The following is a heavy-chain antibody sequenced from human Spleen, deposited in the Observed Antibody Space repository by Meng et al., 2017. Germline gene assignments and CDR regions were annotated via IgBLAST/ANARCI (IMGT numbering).Heavy chain of an antibody. Sequence: GGSLRLSWAASGFTFSSYGMHWVRQAPGKGLEWVAIIYYDGSGRYYADSVKGRFTISRDNSKNTLYLQMNSLRAEDTAVYYCAKEENAFDIWGQGTMVTVSS. CDR3: AKEENAFDI. V-gene: IGHV3-33*06. J-gene: IGHJ3*02. CDR1: GFTFSSYG. CDR2: IYYDGSGR.